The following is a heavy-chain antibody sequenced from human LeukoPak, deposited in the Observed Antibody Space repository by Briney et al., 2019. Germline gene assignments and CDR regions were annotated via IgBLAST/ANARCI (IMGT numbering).Heavy chain of an antibody. J-gene: IGHJ6*02. CDR2: IKQDGGEK. CDR1: GFTFSRYW. CDR3: ARGPRYYASGSPLEDYYYYGMDV. Sequence: GGSLRLSCAASGFTFSRYWMNWVRQAPGKGLEWVANIKQDGGEKYYVDSVKGRFTISRDNAKNSLYLQMNSLRAEDTAVYSCARGPRYYASGSPLEDYYYYGMDVWGQGITVTVSS. V-gene: IGHV3-7*01. D-gene: IGHD3-10*01.